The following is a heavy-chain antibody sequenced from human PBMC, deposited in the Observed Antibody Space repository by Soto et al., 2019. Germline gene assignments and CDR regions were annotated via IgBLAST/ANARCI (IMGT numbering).Heavy chain of an antibody. CDR2: IYYSGFT. Sequence: SETLSLTCTVSGGSITSGGYYWSWIRQHPGKGLEWIGYIYYSGFTYYNPSLKSRVTISVDTSKNQFSLKLSSVTAADTAVYYCARGTGMTSEGSLFDYWGQGTLVTVSS. CDR3: ARGTGMTSEGSLFDY. V-gene: IGHV4-31*03. D-gene: IGHD1-1*01. CDR1: GGSITSGGYY. J-gene: IGHJ4*02.